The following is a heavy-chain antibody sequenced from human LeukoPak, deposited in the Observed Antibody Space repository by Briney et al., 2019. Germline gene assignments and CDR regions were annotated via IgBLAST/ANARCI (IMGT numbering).Heavy chain of an antibody. D-gene: IGHD5-24*01. Sequence: HPGGSLRLSCAASGFTFSSYWMSWVRQAPGKGLEWVSHISSASSTIYYADSVKGRFTISRDNAKNSLYLQMNSLTAEDTAVYFCARGYSYHFNYWGQGTLVTVSS. CDR3: ARGYSYHFNY. CDR1: GFTFSSYW. V-gene: IGHV3-48*01. J-gene: IGHJ4*02. CDR2: ISSASSTI.